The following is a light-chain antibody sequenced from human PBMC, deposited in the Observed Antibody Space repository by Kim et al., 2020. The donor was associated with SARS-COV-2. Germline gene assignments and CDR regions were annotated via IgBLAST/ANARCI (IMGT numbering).Light chain of an antibody. J-gene: IGLJ3*02. CDR2: EDD. CDR1: GGGIASNE. CDR3: QSYGSGEHGV. V-gene: IGLV6-57*02. Sequence: AGTMCWTGSGGGIASNEGEWYRRRPGSAPTAVIYEDDQRRSGVPDRFSGSIDSSSNAASLAIGGLKTEDEADDDCQSYGSGEHGVFGGGTQLTVL.